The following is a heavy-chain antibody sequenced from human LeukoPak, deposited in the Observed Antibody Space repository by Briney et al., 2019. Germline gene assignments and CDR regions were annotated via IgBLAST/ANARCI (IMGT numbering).Heavy chain of an antibody. J-gene: IGHJ4*02. CDR3: ARGEYD. V-gene: IGHV3-48*02. CDR1: GFTSRSYS. CDR2: ISSSSTTI. D-gene: IGHD3-10*01. Sequence: GGSLRLSCAASGFTSRSYSMKWVRQAPGKGLEWVSYISSSSTTIYYADSVKGRFTISRDNAKKSLYLQMNSLRDEDTAVYYCARGEYDWGQGTLVTLS.